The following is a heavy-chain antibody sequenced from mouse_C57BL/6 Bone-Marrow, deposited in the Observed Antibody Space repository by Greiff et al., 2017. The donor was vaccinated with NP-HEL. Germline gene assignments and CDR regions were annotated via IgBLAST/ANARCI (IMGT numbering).Heavy chain of an antibody. D-gene: IGHD1-1*01. V-gene: IGHV1-82*01. CDR1: GYAFSSSW. J-gene: IGHJ1*03. CDR2: IYPGDGDT. CDR3: ALPYYYGSRLPLYFDV. Sequence: QVQLKESGPELVKPGASVKISCKASGYAFSSSWMNWVKQRPGKGLEWIGRIYPGDGDTNYNGKFKGKATLTADKSSSTAYMQLSSLTSEDSAVYFCALPYYYGSRLPLYFDVWGTGTTVTVSS.